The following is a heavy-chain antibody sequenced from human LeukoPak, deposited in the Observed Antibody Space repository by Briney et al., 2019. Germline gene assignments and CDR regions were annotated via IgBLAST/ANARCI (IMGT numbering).Heavy chain of an antibody. D-gene: IGHD3-10*01. J-gene: IGHJ2*01. Sequence: SETLSLTCTVSGGSISSYYWSWIRQPPGKGLEWIGYIYYSGSTNYNPSLKSRVTISVDTSKNQFSLKLSSVTAADTAVYYCARLEGDYGSVRAYRYFDLWGRGTLVTVSS. CDR1: GGSISSYY. CDR3: ARLEGDYGSVRAYRYFDL. CDR2: IYYSGST. V-gene: IGHV4-59*01.